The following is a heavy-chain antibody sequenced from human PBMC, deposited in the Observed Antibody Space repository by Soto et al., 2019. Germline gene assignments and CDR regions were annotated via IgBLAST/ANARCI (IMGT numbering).Heavy chain of an antibody. CDR1: GGSISSYY. V-gene: IGHV4-59*08. D-gene: IGHD6-19*01. CDR3: ARQGYSSGFDYYDY. Sequence: SETLSLTCTVSGGSISSYYWSWIRQPPGKGLEWIGYVYYSGSTNYNPSLKSRVTISGDTSKNQFSLKLSAVTAADTAVYYCARQGYSSGFDYYDYWGQGTLVTVSS. CDR2: VYYSGST. J-gene: IGHJ4*02.